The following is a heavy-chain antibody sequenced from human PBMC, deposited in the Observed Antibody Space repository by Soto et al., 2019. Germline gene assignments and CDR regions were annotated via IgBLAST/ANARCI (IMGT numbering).Heavy chain of an antibody. CDR2: IIPIFGTA. Sequence: QVQLVQSGAEVKKPGSSVKVSCKASGGTFSTYAISWVRQAPGQGLEWMAEIIPIFGTATYAQRFRGRVTITADTSTTTAYMEMGGLRSEDTAVYYCARGRKTNRPVPPSYFDCWGQGDLVTVSS. V-gene: IGHV1-69*06. J-gene: IGHJ4*02. CDR1: GGTFSTYA. CDR3: ARGRKTNRPVPPSYFDC. D-gene: IGHD1-7*01.